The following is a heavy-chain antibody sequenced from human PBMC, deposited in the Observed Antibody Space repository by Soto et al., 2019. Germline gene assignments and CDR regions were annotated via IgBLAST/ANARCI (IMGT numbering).Heavy chain of an antibody. V-gene: IGHV4-39*01. CDR3: ARHDYYDSSDYYYSNWFDP. CDR2: IYYSGST. CDR1: GGSISSSSYY. D-gene: IGHD3-22*01. J-gene: IGHJ5*02. Sequence: SETLSLTCTVSGGSISSSSYYWGWIRQPPGKGLEWIGSIYYSGSTYYNPSLKSRVTISVDTSKNQFSLKLSSVTAADTAVYYCARHDYYDSSDYYYSNWFDPWGQGTLVTVSS.